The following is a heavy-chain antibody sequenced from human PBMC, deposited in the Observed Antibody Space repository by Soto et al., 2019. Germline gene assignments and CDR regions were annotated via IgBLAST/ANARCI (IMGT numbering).Heavy chain of an antibody. Sequence: GASVKVSCKASGGTFSSYAISWVRQAPGQGLEWMGGIIPIFGIANYAQKFQGRVTITADESTSTAYMELSSLRSEDTAVYYCARDRGYSYGTNYYYYGMDVWGQGTTVTVS. CDR2: IIPIFGIA. CDR1: GGTFSSYA. D-gene: IGHD5-18*01. CDR3: ARDRGYSYGTNYYYYGMDV. J-gene: IGHJ6*02. V-gene: IGHV1-69*13.